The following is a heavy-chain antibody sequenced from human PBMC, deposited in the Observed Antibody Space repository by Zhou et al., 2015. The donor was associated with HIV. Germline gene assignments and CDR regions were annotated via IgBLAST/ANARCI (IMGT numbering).Heavy chain of an antibody. CDR1: GGTFSSYA. J-gene: IGHJ4*02. CDR3: ARDYGTGSSGYGGGPFDY. D-gene: IGHD3-22*01. Sequence: QVQLVQSGAEVKKPGSSVKVSCKASGGTFSSYAISWVRQAPGQGLEWMGGIIPIFGTANYAQKFQGRVTITADESTSTAYMELSSLRSEDTAVYYCARDYGTGSSGYGGGPFDYWGQGTLVTVSS. CDR2: IIPIFGTA. V-gene: IGHV1-69*01.